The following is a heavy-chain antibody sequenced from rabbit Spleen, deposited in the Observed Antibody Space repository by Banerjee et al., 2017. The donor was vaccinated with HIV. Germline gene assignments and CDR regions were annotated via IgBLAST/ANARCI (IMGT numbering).Heavy chain of an antibody. V-gene: IGHV1S45*01. D-gene: IGHD6-1*01. Sequence: QEQLVESGGGLVQPEGSLTLTCKGFRFDFSSGYDMCWVRQAPGKGLEWVGCIYTGDGNTYYASWAKGRFTISKTSSTVDLKMTSLTAADTATYFCTRSLYPYDYAGFLGGAFGLWGQGTLVTVS. CDR1: RFDFSSGYD. J-gene: IGHJ3*01. CDR3: TRSLYPYDYAGFLGGAFGL. CDR2: IYTGDGNT.